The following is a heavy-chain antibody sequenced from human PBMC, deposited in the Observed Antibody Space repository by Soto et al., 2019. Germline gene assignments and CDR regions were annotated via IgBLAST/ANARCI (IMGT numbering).Heavy chain of an antibody. J-gene: IGHJ3*02. D-gene: IGHD3-22*01. CDR3: ARGVNYYDSSGYYDAFDI. CDR2: IYYSGST. Sequence: PSETLSLTCTVSGCSISSGDYYWSWIRQPPGKGLEWIGYIYYSGSTYYNPSLKSRVTISVDTSKNQFSLKLSSVTAADTAVYYCARGVNYYDSSGYYDAFDIWGQGTMVTVSS. V-gene: IGHV4-30-4*01. CDR1: GCSISSGDYY.